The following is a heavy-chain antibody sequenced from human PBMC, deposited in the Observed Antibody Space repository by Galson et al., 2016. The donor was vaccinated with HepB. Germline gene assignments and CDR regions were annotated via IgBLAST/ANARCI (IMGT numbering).Heavy chain of an antibody. V-gene: IGHV3-74*01. CDR3: GTVFEY. CDR1: GISLNNYW. J-gene: IGHJ4*02. CDR2: IDHEGRGT. Sequence: SLRLSCAVSGISLNNYWMHWVRQVPGKGLVWVARIDHEGRGTSYADSVRGRFTMSRGNAKSTVYLQMDSLRAEDTAVYYCGTVFEYWGQGSRVTVSS. D-gene: IGHD2-2*01.